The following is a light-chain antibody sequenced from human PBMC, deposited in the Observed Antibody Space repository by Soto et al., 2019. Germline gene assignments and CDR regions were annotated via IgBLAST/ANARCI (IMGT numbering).Light chain of an antibody. CDR2: KAS. CDR3: QQYMSYS. CDR1: QSISMW. V-gene: IGKV1-5*03. Sequence: IQMTQSPSTLSASVGDRVTITCRASQSISMWLAWYQQKPGKAPKVLIYKASSLESGVPSRFSGSGSGTEFTLTISGLQPDDFATYYCQQYMSYSFGQGTKVDIK. J-gene: IGKJ1*01.